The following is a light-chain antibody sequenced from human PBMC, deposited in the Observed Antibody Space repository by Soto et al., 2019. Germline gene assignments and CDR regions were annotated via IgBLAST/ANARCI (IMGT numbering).Light chain of an antibody. CDR3: QQDGRPGT. Sequence: IVLTQSPGTLSLSPGEIATLSFMGSQSVSNNYLAWYQQKPGQAPRLLIYGASNRATGIPDRFSGSGSETYLTLSISKQESDEFALYKRQQDGRPGTFGRGTKVDIK. CDR2: GAS. J-gene: IGKJ4*02. CDR1: QSVSNNY. V-gene: IGKV3-20*01.